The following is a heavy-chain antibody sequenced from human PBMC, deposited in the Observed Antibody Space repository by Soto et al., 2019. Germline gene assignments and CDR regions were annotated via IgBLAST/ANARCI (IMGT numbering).Heavy chain of an antibody. CDR2: INAGNGNT. V-gene: IGHV1-3*01. D-gene: IGHD3-10*01. CDR3: ARDRRSLTMVRGVILSHPFDI. CDR1: GYTFASYA. J-gene: IGHJ3*02. Sequence: ASVELCCKASGYTFASYARQWVRQDPGQRLEWMGWINAGNGNTKYSQKFQGRVTITRDTSASTAYMELSSLRSEDTAVYYCARDRRSLTMVRGVILSHPFDIWGQGTMVTVSS.